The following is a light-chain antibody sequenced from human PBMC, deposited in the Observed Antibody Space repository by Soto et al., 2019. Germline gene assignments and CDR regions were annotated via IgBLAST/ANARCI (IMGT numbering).Light chain of an antibody. CDR2: GVS. CDR1: QSLSSNY. J-gene: IGKJ1*01. Sequence: EIVLTQSPGTLSLSPGERATLSCRASQSLSSNYLAWYQQKPDQAPRLLIYGVSSRATGIPDRFSGSGSGTDFTLTISRLEPEDSAVYYCQQYDRAPRTFGQGTKV. V-gene: IGKV3-20*01. CDR3: QQYDRAPRT.